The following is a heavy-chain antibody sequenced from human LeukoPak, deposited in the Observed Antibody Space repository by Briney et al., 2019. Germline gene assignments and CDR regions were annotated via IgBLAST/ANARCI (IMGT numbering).Heavy chain of an antibody. V-gene: IGHV3-23*01. D-gene: IGHD5-24*01. CDR3: ARGGPRWLPPVLDY. J-gene: IGHJ4*02. CDR1: GFMFSSYV. Sequence: PGGSLRLSCAASGFMFSSYVMSWVRQAPGKGLEWVSGLSGSGGSTYYADSVKGRFTISRDNSKNTLYLQMNSLRAEDTAVYYCARGGPRWLPPVLDYWGQGTLVTVSS. CDR2: LSGSGGST.